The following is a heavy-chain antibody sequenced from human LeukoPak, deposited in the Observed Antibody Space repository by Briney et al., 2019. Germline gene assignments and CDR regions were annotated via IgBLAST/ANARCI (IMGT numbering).Heavy chain of an antibody. D-gene: IGHD3-22*01. J-gene: IGHJ5*02. CDR1: GYSFTSYW. CDR2: IYPGDSDT. Sequence: GESLKISCKGSGYSFTSYWIGWVRQMPGKGLEWMGIIYPGDSDTRYSPSFQGQVTISADKSISTAYLQWSSLKASDTAMYYCARMYYYDSSGINWFDPWGQGTLVTVSS. CDR3: ARMYYYDSSGINWFDP. V-gene: IGHV5-51*01.